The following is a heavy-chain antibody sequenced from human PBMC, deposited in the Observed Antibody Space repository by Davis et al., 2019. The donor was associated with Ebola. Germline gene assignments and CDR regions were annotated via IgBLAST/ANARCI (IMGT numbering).Heavy chain of an antibody. D-gene: IGHD3-16*02. V-gene: IGHV1-24*01. CDR2: FDPEETET. CDR1: GYSLTELS. J-gene: IGHJ4*02. Sequence: AASVKVSCKVSGYSLTELSIHWVRQAPGKGLEWMGGFDPEETETIYAQKFQGRVTMTEDTSRDTAYMELSSLRSDDTAVYYCASYRWGGDLDYWGQGTLVTVSS. CDR3: ASYRWGGDLDY.